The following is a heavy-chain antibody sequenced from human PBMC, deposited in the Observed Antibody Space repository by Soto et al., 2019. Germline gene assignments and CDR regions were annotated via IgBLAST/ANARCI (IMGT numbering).Heavy chain of an antibody. CDR3: ARHLGSNSFSGHYTPNAFDI. CDR2: IIPIFGTA. CDR1: GGTFSSYA. Sequence: QVQLVQSGAEVKKPGSSVKVSCKASGGTFSSYAISWVRQAPGQGLEWRGGIIPIFGTANYAQKFQGRVTITADECTSTAYMELRSLRSDDTAVYYCARHLGSNSFSGHYTPNAFDIWGQVTMVIVAA. J-gene: IGHJ3*02. D-gene: IGHD4-4*01. V-gene: IGHV1-69*01.